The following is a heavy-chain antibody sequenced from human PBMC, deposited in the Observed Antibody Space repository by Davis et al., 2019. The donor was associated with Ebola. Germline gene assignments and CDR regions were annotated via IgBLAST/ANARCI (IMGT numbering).Heavy chain of an antibody. CDR2: ISSSSSYI. V-gene: IGHV3-21*01. J-gene: IGHJ6*02. CDR1: GFTFSSYS. Sequence: GGSLRLSCAASGFTFSSYSMNWVRQAPGKGLEWVSSISSSSSYIYYADSVKGRFTISRDNAKNSLYLQMNSLRDEDTVVYYCARGGGSGSLGYGMDVWGQGTTVTVSS. CDR3: ARGGGSGSLGYGMDV. D-gene: IGHD3-10*01.